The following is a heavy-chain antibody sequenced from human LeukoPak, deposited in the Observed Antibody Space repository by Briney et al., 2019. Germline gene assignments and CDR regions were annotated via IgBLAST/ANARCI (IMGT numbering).Heavy chain of an antibody. Sequence: ASVKVSCKASGFTLTNYAMNWVRQAPGQGLEWMGWINTNSWNPTYAQGFTGRFVFSVESSVSTTYLQISSLKAEDTAVYYCAKDVRRLGIASSGFDYWGQGSLVTVSS. J-gene: IGHJ4*02. CDR3: AKDVRRLGIASSGFDY. V-gene: IGHV7-4-1*02. CDR2: INTNSWNP. D-gene: IGHD6-13*01. CDR1: GFTLTNYA.